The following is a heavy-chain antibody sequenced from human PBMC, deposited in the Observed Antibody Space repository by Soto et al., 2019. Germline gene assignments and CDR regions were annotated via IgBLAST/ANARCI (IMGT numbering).Heavy chain of an antibody. J-gene: IGHJ4*01. V-gene: IGHV3-74*01. D-gene: IGHD3-22*01. CDR2: VNSDESST. CDR1: GFTFSNYY. Sequence: PGRSLRLSCAASGFTFSNYYMHWVRQAPGKGLVWVSRVNSDESSTSYADSVKGRFTISRDNAKKTLYLQMNSLRAEDTAVYYCAREGDGTTGYYQDYWGHGTLVTVSS. CDR3: AREGDGTTGYYQDY.